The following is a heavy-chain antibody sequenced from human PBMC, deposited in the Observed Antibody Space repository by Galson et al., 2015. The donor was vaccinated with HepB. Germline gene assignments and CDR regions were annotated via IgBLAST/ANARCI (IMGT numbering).Heavy chain of an antibody. J-gene: IGHJ4*02. Sequence: SVKVSCKVSGYTLTELSMHWVRQAPGKGLEWMGGFDPEDGETIYAQKFQGRVTMTEDTSTDTAYMELSSLRSEDTAVYYCATVGATERTFDYWGQGTLVTVSS. V-gene: IGHV1-24*01. CDR1: GYTLTELS. D-gene: IGHD1-26*01. CDR3: ATVGATERTFDY. CDR2: FDPEDGET.